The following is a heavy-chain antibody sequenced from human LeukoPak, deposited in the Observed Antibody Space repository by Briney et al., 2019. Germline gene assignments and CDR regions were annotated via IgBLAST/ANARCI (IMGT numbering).Heavy chain of an antibody. V-gene: IGHV4-4*07. CDR3: VGGSPAVFDY. CDR1: GGSISSYY. CDR2: IYTSGST. D-gene: IGHD1-26*01. Sequence: SETLSLTCTVSGGSISSYYWSWIRQPAGKGLEWIGRIYTSGSTNYNPSLKSRVTMSVDTSKNQFSLKLGSVTAADTAVYYCVGGSPAVFDYWGQGTLVTVSS. J-gene: IGHJ4*02.